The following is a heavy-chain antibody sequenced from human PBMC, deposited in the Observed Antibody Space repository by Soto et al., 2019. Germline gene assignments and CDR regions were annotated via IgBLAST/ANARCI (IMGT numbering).Heavy chain of an antibody. CDR2: IYYSGST. J-gene: IGHJ6*02. CDR1: GGSISSGDYY. V-gene: IGHV4-30-4*01. D-gene: IGHD2-21*02. Sequence: SETLSLTCTVSGGSISSGDYYWSWIRQPPGKGLEWIGYIYYSGSTYYNPSLKSRVTISVDTSKNQFSLKLSSVTAADTAVYYCARGVVTARREYYYYYGMDVWGQGTTVTVSS. CDR3: ARGVVTARREYYYYYGMDV.